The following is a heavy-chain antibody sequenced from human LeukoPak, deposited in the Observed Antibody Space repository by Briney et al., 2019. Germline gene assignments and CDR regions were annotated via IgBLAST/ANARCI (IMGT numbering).Heavy chain of an antibody. D-gene: IGHD5-18*01. J-gene: IGHJ4*02. CDR3: ARSRVYSYGYGSALGY. Sequence: PSETLSLTCAVYGRSFSGYYWSWIRQPPGKGLEWIGEINNSGSTNYKPSLKSRVALSVDTSKNQFSLKLGSVTAADTAGYCWARSRVYSYGYGSALGYWGQGTLVTVSS. CDR1: GRSFSGYY. V-gene: IGHV4-34*01. CDR2: INNSGST.